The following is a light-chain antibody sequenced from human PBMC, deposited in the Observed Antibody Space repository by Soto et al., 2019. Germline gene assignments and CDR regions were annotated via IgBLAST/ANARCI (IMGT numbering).Light chain of an antibody. CDR3: CSYAGSYVV. CDR1: SSDVGSYNL. V-gene: IGLV2-23*02. CDR2: EVS. Sequence: QSALIQPASVSGSPGQSITISCTGTSSDVGSYNLVSWYQQHPGKAPKLMIYEVSKRPSGVSNRFSGSKSGNTASLTISGLQAEDEADYYCCSYAGSYVVFGGGTKLTVL. J-gene: IGLJ2*01.